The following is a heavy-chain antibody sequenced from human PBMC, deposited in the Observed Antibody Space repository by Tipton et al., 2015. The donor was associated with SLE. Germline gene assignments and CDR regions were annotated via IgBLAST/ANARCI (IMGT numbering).Heavy chain of an antibody. V-gene: IGHV3-20*04. Sequence: QLVQSGGGVVRPGGSLRLSCAAYGFTFDDYGMSWVRQAPGKWVEWVSGINWNGGRTGYADSVKGRFTISRDNAKNSLYLQMNSLRAEDTALYYCARARDYYDASGCDHWGQGPLVTVSS. CDR1: GFTFDDYG. D-gene: IGHD3-22*01. J-gene: IGHJ1*01. CDR3: ARARDYYDASGCDH. CDR2: INWNGGRT.